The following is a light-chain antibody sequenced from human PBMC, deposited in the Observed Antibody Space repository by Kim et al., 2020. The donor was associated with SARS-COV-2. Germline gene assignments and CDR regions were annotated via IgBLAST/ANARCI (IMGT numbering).Light chain of an antibody. CDR3: PQYNNWPRT. V-gene: IGKV3-15*01. CDR1: QSVSSN. CDR2: GAS. Sequence: EIVMTQSPATLSVSPGERATLFCRASQSVSSNLAWYQQKPGQAPRLLIYGASTRATGIPARFSGSGSGTEFTLTISSLQSEDFAVYYCPQYNNWPRTFGQGPKLEI. J-gene: IGKJ2*02.